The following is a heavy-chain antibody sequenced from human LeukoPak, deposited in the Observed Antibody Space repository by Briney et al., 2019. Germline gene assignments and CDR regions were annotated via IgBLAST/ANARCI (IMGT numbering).Heavy chain of an antibody. CDR1: GFTFSSYA. CDR3: ARSSGWWSLDY. V-gene: IGHV3-23*01. CDR2: FSGSGAST. J-gene: IGHJ4*01. D-gene: IGHD6-19*01. Sequence: GSLRLSCAASGFTFSSYAMSWVRQAPGKGLEWVSAFSGSGASTYYADSVKGRFTISRDNSKNTLYLQMNSLRAEDTAVYYCARSSGWWSLDYWGQGTLVTVSS.